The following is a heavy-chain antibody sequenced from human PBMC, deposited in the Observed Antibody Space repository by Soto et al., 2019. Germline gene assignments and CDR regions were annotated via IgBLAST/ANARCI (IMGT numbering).Heavy chain of an antibody. D-gene: IGHD3-22*01. CDR1: GGSISSTSYY. V-gene: IGHV4-39*01. J-gene: IGHJ4*02. CDR3: ARLLYDRSGYYYFDY. Sequence: SETLSLTCSVSGGSISSTSYYWGWIRQPPGKGLEWIGSIYYSGNICHNPSLKSRISTSVDTSKNQFSLKLNSVTAADTALYYCARLLYDRSGYYYFDYWGRGTLVTVSS. CDR2: IYYSGNI.